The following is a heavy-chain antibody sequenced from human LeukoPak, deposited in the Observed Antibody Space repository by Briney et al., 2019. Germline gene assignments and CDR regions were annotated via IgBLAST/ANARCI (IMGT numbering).Heavy chain of an antibody. CDR2: ISGSGLST. J-gene: IGHJ4*02. Sequence: GSLRLSCAASGFTSSSYAMSWVRQAPGKGLEWVSGISGSGLSTYYADSMKGRFTISRDNSKNTLYLQMNSLRAEDTAVYYCAFPRAGDYGAPFDYWGQGTLVTVSS. V-gene: IGHV3-23*01. CDR1: GFTSSSYA. CDR3: AFPRAGDYGAPFDY. D-gene: IGHD4/OR15-4a*01.